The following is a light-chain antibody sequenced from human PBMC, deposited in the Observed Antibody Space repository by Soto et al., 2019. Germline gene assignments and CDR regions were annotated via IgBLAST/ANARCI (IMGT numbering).Light chain of an antibody. V-gene: IGLV2-23*02. CDR2: EVN. CDR3: CSSVGGPIWV. J-gene: IGLJ3*02. CDR1: SSDVGSYDR. Sequence: QSALTKPASVSGSPGQSITISCTGTSSDVGSYDRVSWYQHHPGKAPTLMIFEVNKRPSGVSNRFSGSKSGNTASLTISGLQAEDEADYYCCSSVGGPIWVFGGGTQLTVL.